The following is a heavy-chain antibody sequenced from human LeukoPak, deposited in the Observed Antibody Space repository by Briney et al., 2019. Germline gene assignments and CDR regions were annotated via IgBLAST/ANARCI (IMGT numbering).Heavy chain of an antibody. CDR3: ARHGKVPAAKAYYYYYYYMDV. CDR2: IYYSGST. J-gene: IGHJ6*03. D-gene: IGHD2-2*01. V-gene: IGHV4-39*01. Sequence: SETLSLTCTVSGGSISSSSYYWGWIRQPPGKGLEWIGSIYYSGSTYYNPSLKSRVTISVDTSKNQFSPKLSSVTAADTAVYYCARHGKVPAAKAYYYYYYYMDVWGKGTTVTVSS. CDR1: GGSISSSSYY.